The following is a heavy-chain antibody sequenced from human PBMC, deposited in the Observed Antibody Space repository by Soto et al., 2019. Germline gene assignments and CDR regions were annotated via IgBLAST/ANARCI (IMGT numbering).Heavy chain of an antibody. V-gene: IGHV4-30-4*01. CDR3: ARLTVVTPLFDY. Sequence: QVQLQESGPGLVKPSQTLSLTCTVSGGSISSGDYYWSWIRQPPGKGLEWIGYIYYSGSTYYNPSLKSLVTVSVDTSKNQFSLKLSSVTAADTAVYYCARLTVVTPLFDYWGQGTLVTVSS. CDR1: GGSISSGDYY. D-gene: IGHD2-15*01. CDR2: IYYSGST. J-gene: IGHJ4*02.